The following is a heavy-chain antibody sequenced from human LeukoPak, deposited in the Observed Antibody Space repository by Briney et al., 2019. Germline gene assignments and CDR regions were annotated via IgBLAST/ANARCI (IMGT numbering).Heavy chain of an antibody. CDR3: AIIVVVPGVYYFDS. Sequence: PSATLSLTCTVSGGSISSSTNYWGWIRQPPGKGREWVGSIYYSGSTYYNPSLKSRATISVDTSNNQFSLKLRSVTAAAPAVYYCAIIVVVPGVYYFDSWGEGTLVTASS. V-gene: IGHV4-39*07. CDR2: IYYSGST. CDR1: GGSISSSTNY. D-gene: IGHD2-2*01. J-gene: IGHJ4*02.